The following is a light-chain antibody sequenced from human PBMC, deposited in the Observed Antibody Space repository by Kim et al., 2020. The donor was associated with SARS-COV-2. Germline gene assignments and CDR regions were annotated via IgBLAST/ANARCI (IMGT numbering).Light chain of an antibody. CDR3: QLYGSSPELT. V-gene: IGKV3-20*01. Sequence: SPGERATLACRASQRISSNYLAWYQQKSGQAPRLLIYGTSSRATGIPDSFSGSGSGTDFTLTISRLEPEDFAVYYCQLYGSSPELTFGGGTKLEI. CDR1: QRISSNY. J-gene: IGKJ4*01. CDR2: GTS.